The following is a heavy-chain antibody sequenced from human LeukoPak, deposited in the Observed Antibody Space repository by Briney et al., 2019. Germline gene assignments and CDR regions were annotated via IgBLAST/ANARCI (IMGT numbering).Heavy chain of an antibody. CDR1: GFIFSTYW. J-gene: IGHJ4*02. D-gene: IGHD2-2*01. V-gene: IGHV3-7*01. Sequence: GGSLRLSCAASGFIFSTYWMTWVRQAPGKGLEWVAIINQDGTEKYYVDSVKGRFTISRDNTKNPLYLQMNSLRSEDTGIYYCARDQNQLLAYFDYWGQGTLATVSS. CDR2: INQDGTEK. CDR3: ARDQNQLLAYFDY.